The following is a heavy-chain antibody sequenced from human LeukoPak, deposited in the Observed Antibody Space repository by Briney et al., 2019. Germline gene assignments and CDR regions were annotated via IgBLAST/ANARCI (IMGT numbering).Heavy chain of an antibody. CDR1: GFTFSSYE. J-gene: IGHJ4*02. V-gene: IGHV3-48*03. D-gene: IGHD6-13*01. Sequence: PGGSLRLSCAASGFTFSSYEMNWVRQAPGKGLEWVSYISSSGITIYYADSVKGRFTISRDNAKNSLYLQMNSLRAEDTAVYYCAREAAADYFDYWGQGALVTVSS. CDR3: AREAAADYFDY. CDR2: ISSSGITI.